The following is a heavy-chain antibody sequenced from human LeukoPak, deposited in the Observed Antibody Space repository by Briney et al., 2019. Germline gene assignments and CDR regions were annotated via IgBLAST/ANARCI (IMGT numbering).Heavy chain of an antibody. J-gene: IGHJ5*02. CDR3: ARDYLPWCSGGSCYSCNWFDP. Sequence: ASVKVSCKASGYTFTGYYMHWVRQAPGQGLEWMGWINPNSGGTNYAQKFQGRVTMTRDTSISTAYMELSRLRSDDTAVYYCARDYLPWCSGGSCYSCNWFDPWGQGTLVTVSS. V-gene: IGHV1-2*02. CDR1: GYTFTGYY. CDR2: INPNSGGT. D-gene: IGHD2-15*01.